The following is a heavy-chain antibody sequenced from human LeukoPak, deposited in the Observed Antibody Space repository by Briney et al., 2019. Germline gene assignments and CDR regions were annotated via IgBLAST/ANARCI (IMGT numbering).Heavy chain of an antibody. J-gene: IGHJ6*03. CDR3: ARGIDGGGALWFRYYYYYMDV. CDR1: GFTFSSSW. D-gene: IGHD3-10*01. CDR2: IREDGSQK. V-gene: IGHV3-7*01. Sequence: PGGSLRLSCAASGFTFSSSWMTWVRQAPGKGLEWVASIREDGSQKTSVDSVRGRFTISRDNAKNSVYLQMDSLRAEDTAVYYCARGIDGGGALWFRYYYYYMDVWGKGTTVTVSS.